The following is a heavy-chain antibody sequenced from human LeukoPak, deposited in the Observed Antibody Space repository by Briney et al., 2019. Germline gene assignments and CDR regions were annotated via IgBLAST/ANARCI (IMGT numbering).Heavy chain of an antibody. V-gene: IGHV3-48*01. J-gene: IGHJ3*02. CDR3: ARRYGSGNYYTFDI. CDR1: GFTFSNYG. D-gene: IGHD3-10*01. Sequence: GGSLRLSCAASGFTFSNYGMNWVRQAPGKGLEWVSYFSSSGAINYADSVKGRFTISRDNAKSSLFLQMNSLRAEDTAVCYCARRYGSGNYYTFDIWGQGTMVTVSS. CDR2: FSSSGAI.